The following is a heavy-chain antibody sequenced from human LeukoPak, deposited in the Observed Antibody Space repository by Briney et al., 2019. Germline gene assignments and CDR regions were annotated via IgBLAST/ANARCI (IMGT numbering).Heavy chain of an antibody. V-gene: IGHV3-23*01. J-gene: IGHJ4*02. CDR2: ISGSGGST. Sequence: TGGSLRLSCAASGFTFSSYAMSWVRQAPGRGLEWVSAISGSGGSTYYADSVKGRFTISRDNSKNTLYLQMNSLRAEDTAVYYCAKVPRQYYDFWSGYEYYFDYWGQGTLVTVSS. CDR3: AKVPRQYYDFWSGYEYYFDY. D-gene: IGHD3-3*01. CDR1: GFTFSSYA.